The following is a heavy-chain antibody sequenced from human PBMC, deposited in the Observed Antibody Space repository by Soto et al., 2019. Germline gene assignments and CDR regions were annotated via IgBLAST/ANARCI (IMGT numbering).Heavy chain of an antibody. CDR3: AKDVPDFMVRGVKHYYGMDV. D-gene: IGHD3-10*01. J-gene: IGHJ6*02. V-gene: IGHV3-23*01. CDR1: GLTFSSYA. Sequence: GGSLRLSCAASGLTFSSYAMSWVRQAPGKGLEWVSAISGSGGSTYYADSVKGRFTISRDNSKNTLYLQMNSLRAEDTAVYYCAKDVPDFMVRGVKHYYGMDVWGQGTTVTVSS. CDR2: ISGSGGST.